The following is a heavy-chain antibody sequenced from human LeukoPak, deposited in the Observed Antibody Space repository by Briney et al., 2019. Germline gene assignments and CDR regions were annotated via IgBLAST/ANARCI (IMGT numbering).Heavy chain of an antibody. J-gene: IGHJ6*02. CDR2: IYYSGST. Sequence: SQTLSLTCTVSGGSISSGDYYWSWIRQPPGKGLEWIGYIYYSGSTYYNPSLKSRVTISVDTSKNQFSLKLSSVTAADTAVYYCARRYEYYYGMDVWGQGTTVTVSS. CDR1: GGSISSGDYY. CDR3: ARRYEYYYGMDV. V-gene: IGHV4-30-4*01. D-gene: IGHD1-14*01.